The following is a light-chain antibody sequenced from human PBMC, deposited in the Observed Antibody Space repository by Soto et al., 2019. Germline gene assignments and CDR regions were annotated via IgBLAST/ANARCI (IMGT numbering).Light chain of an antibody. CDR1: QSISSW. CDR3: QEYNSHSRYT. Sequence: DIQMTQSPSTLSASVGDRVTITCRASQSISSWLAWYQQKPGKAPKLLIYTASSLESGVPSRFSGSGSGTEFTLTISSLQPDDFANYYCQEYNSHSRYTFGQGTKLEIK. CDR2: TAS. J-gene: IGKJ2*01. V-gene: IGKV1-5*03.